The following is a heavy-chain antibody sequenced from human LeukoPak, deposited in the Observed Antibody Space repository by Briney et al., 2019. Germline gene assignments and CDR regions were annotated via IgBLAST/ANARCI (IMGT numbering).Heavy chain of an antibody. V-gene: IGHV3-48*03. CDR3: AREEDGYYYDSNGY. CDR2: ISSSGSTI. CDR1: GFTFSSYG. Sequence: GGSLRLSCAASGFTFSSYGMHWVRQAPGKGLEWVSYISSSGSTIYYADSVKGRFTISRDNAKNSLYLQMNSLRAEDTAVYYCAREEDGYYYDSNGYWGQGTLVTVSS. J-gene: IGHJ4*02. D-gene: IGHD3-22*01.